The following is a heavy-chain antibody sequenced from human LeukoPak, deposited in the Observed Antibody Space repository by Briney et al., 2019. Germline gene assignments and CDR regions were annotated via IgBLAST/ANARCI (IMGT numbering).Heavy chain of an antibody. V-gene: IGHV3-30-3*01. Sequence: GGSLRLSCAASGFTFSSYAMHWVRQAPGKGLEWVAVISYDGSNKYYADSVKGRFTISRDDSKNTLYLQMNSLRAEDTAVYYCAAPLLAYYGGDCFRYYYYYGMDVWGQGTTVTVSS. CDR2: ISYDGSNK. CDR1: GFTFSSYA. J-gene: IGHJ6*02. D-gene: IGHD2-21*02. CDR3: AAPLLAYYGGDCFRYYYYYGMDV.